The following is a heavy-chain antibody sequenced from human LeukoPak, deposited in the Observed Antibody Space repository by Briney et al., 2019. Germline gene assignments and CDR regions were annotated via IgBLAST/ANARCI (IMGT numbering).Heavy chain of an antibody. CDR3: AKESVSGGWYSTPGY. CDR2: ISGSGGST. D-gene: IGHD6-19*01. CDR1: GFTFSSYA. V-gene: IGHV3-23*01. J-gene: IGHJ4*02. Sequence: GGSLRLSCAASGFTFSSYAMSWVRQAPGEGLEWVSAISGSGGSTYYADSVKGRFTISRDTSKKTLYLQMNSQRAEETAVYYCAKESVSGGWYSTPGYWGQGTLVTVSS.